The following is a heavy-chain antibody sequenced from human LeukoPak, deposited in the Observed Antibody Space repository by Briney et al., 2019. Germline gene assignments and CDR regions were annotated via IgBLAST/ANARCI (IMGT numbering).Heavy chain of an antibody. J-gene: IGHJ6*03. CDR2: MNPNSGNT. Sequence: AASVKVSCKASGYTFTSYDINWVRQATGQGLEWMGWMNPNSGNTGYAQKFQGRVTITRNPSISTAYMELSSLRSEDTAVYYCARVPPRSSSRQRGNYYYYYMDVWGKGTTVTVSS. CDR3: ARVPPRSSSRQRGNYYYYYMDV. CDR1: GYTFTSYD. V-gene: IGHV1-8*03. D-gene: IGHD6-13*01.